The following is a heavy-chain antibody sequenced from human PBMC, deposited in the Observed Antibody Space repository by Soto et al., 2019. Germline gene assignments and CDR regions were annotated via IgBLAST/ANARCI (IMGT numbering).Heavy chain of an antibody. CDR3: ARHRLRLLEWLGWFGP. J-gene: IGHJ5*02. V-gene: IGHV4-39*01. D-gene: IGHD3-3*01. CDR1: GGSISSSSYY. Sequence: QLQLQESGPGLVKPSETLSLTCTVSGGSISSSSYYWGWIRQPPGKGLEWIGSIYYSGSTYYNPSLKSRVTISDDTSRNQCALNRCSVTAADTAVYYCARHRLRLLEWLGWFGPWGQGTPVTVSS. CDR2: IYYSGST.